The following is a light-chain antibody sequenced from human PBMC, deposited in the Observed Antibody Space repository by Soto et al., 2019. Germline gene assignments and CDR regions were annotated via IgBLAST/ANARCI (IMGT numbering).Light chain of an antibody. CDR3: QQRNNLPLT. CDR2: DTS. V-gene: IGKV3-11*01. CDR1: QSVSSY. Sequence: DIVLTQSPATLSLSPGERATLSCRASQSVSSYLAWYQQKPGQAPRLLIYDTSNRATGIPSRFSGSGSGTDFTLTISSLQPEDFAAYYCQQRNNLPLTFGGGTKVEV. J-gene: IGKJ4*01.